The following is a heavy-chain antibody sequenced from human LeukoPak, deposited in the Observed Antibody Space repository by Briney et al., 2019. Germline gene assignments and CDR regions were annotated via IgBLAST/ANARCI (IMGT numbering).Heavy chain of an antibody. CDR2: IYYSGST. D-gene: IGHD6-19*01. J-gene: IGHJ4*02. V-gene: IGHV4-59*01. CDR1: GGSISSYY. Sequence: SETLSLTCTVSGGSISSYYWSWIRQPPGKGLEWIGYIYYSGSTNYNPSLKSRVTISVDTSKNQFSLKLSSVTAADTAVYYCAREVETSGWYVYWGQGTLVTVSS. CDR3: AREVETSGWYVY.